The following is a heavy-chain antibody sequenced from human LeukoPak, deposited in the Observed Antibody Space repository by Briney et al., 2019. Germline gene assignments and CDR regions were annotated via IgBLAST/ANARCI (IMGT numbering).Heavy chain of an antibody. Sequence: GGSLRLSCSVSGFTLSSYAMHWVRQAPGKGLRYVSSISSDGRSTYYADSVKGRLSISRDNSKNTLYLQMSSLRVEDTAVYYCVKDRYVDYWGQGTLVTVSS. V-gene: IGHV3-64D*09. CDR2: ISSDGRST. J-gene: IGHJ4*02. CDR1: GFTLSSYA. D-gene: IGHD3-16*01. CDR3: VKDRYVDY.